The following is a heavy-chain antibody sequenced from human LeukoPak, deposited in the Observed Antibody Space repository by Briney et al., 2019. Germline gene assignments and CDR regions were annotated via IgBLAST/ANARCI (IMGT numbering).Heavy chain of an antibody. CDR3: ARDRRPISITMVRGVDH. Sequence: GASVKVSCKASGYTFNRYAMNWVRQAPGQGLEWMGWINPNSGGTNYAQKFQGRVTMTRDTSISTAYMELSRLRSDDTAVYYCARDRRPISITMVRGVDHWGQGTLVTASS. CDR1: GYTFNRYA. D-gene: IGHD3-10*01. V-gene: IGHV1-2*02. J-gene: IGHJ4*02. CDR2: INPNSGGT.